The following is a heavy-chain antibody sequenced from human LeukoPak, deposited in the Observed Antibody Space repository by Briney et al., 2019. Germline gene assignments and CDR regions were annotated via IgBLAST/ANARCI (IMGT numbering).Heavy chain of an antibody. V-gene: IGHV1-46*01. CDR3: ARDPPFIKGSGYAAGYFDY. D-gene: IGHD3-22*01. CDR2: INPSGGST. J-gene: IGHJ4*02. Sequence: ASVKVSCKASGYTFTSYYMHWVRQAPGQGLEWMGIINPSGGSTSYAQKFQGRVTMTRDTSTSTVYTELSSLRSEDTAVYYCARDPPFIKGSGYAAGYFDYWGRGTLVTVSS. CDR1: GYTFTSYY.